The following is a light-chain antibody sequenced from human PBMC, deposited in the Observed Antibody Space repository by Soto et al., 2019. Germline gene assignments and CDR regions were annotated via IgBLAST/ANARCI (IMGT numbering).Light chain of an antibody. CDR1: QGISNF. Sequence: DIQMTQSPSSLSASVGDRVTITCRASQGISNFLAWYQQKPGKVPKPLIYAASTLQSEVPSRFSGSGFGTDFTLTISSLQPEDGATYYCQTYNGAPYTCGQGTKLEIK. V-gene: IGKV1-27*01. J-gene: IGKJ2*01. CDR3: QTYNGAPYT. CDR2: AAS.